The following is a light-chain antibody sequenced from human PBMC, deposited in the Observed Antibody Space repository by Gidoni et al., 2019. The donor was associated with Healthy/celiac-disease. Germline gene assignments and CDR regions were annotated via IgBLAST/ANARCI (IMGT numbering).Light chain of an antibody. CDR1: QSLLHSNGYNY. Sequence: DIVMNQSPLSLPVTTGEPASISGRSSQSLLHSNGYNYLDWYLQKPGQSPQLLIYLGSNRASGVPDRFSGSVSGTDFALKISRVEAEDVGVYYCMQALQTPFTFGPGTKVDIK. CDR2: LGS. CDR3: MQALQTPFT. J-gene: IGKJ3*01. V-gene: IGKV2-28*01.